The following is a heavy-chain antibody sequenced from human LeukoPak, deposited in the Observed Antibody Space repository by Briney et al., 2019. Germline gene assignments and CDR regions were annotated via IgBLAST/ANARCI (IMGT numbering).Heavy chain of an antibody. CDR1: GFSFSTYA. Sequence: GGSLRLSCTASGFSFSTYAMNWVRQAPGKGLEWVSTISGGGGSTFYADSVKGRFTISRDNSKNTLYLQMNSLRAEDTAVYYCAKGRGWLQFFDYWGQGTLVTVSS. V-gene: IGHV3-23*01. CDR3: AKGRGWLQFFDY. J-gene: IGHJ4*02. CDR2: ISGGGGST. D-gene: IGHD5-24*01.